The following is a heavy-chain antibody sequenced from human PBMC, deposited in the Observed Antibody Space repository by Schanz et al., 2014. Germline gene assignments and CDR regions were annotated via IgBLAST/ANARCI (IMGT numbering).Heavy chain of an antibody. Sequence: QVQLVQSGAEGKKPGASVKVSCKAFGYSFTSYYIHWVRQAPGQGLEWMATINPSGGSTSFAQKXXXXXXMTRATSTSTVNMELTSLRSEDTAVYYCARDPYSASYFPSPPLYGLDVWGQGTTVTVSS. J-gene: IGHJ6*02. CDR2: INPSGGST. V-gene: IGHV1-46*01. D-gene: IGHD1-26*01. CDR1: GYSFTSYY. CDR3: ARDPYSASYFPSPPLYGLDV.